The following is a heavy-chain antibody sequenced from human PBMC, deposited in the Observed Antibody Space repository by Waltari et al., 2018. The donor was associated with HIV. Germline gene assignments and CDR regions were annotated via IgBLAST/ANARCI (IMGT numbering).Heavy chain of an antibody. J-gene: IGHJ6*02. CDR3: ARDQHSATNYYGLDV. Sequence: QVHLVESGGAVVQSGKSLRLSCAASGFNFSNYAMHWVRQGPGKGLAGLSVIWADGSHESYADFAKGRFTISRDDSDNTLFLYLSGLRADDTAVYYCARDQHSATNYYGLDVWGQGTTVTVS. V-gene: IGHV3-33*02. CDR2: IWADGSHE. CDR1: GFNFSNYA. D-gene: IGHD3-10*01.